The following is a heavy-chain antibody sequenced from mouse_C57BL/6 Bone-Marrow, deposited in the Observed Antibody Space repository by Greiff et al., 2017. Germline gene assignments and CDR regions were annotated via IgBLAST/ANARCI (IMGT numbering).Heavy chain of an antibody. CDR2: IWGVGST. Sequence: QVQLQQSGPGLVAPSQSLSITCTVSGFSLTSYGVDWVRQSPGKGLAWLGVIWGVGSTNSNSALKSRLSISKDTSKSQVLLKMHSLQTDDTAMYYCASDRRELRFAYWGQGTLVTVSA. CDR3: ASDRRELRFAY. CDR1: GFSLTSYG. V-gene: IGHV2-6*01. D-gene: IGHD1-1*01. J-gene: IGHJ3*01.